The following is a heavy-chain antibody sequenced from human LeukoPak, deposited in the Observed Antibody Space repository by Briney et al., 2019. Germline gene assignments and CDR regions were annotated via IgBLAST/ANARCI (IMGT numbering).Heavy chain of an antibody. D-gene: IGHD3-22*01. CDR1: GFTFSSYG. Sequence: GGSLRLSCAASGFTFSSYGTHWVRQAPGKGLEWVAFIRYDGSNKYYADSVKGRFTISRDNSKNTLYLQMNSLKTEDTAVYYCTRHGGRDYYDSSEDAFDIWGQGTMVIVSS. CDR2: IRYDGSNK. J-gene: IGHJ3*02. V-gene: IGHV3-30*02. CDR3: TRHGGRDYYDSSEDAFDI.